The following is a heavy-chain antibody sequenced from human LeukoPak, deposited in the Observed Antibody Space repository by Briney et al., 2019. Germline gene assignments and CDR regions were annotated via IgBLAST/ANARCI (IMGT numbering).Heavy chain of an antibody. V-gene: IGHV1-8*01. D-gene: IGHD3-10*01. CDR1: RYTFTSYD. CDR2: MNPNTGRT. J-gene: IGHJ4*02. CDR3: ARLSQTPDYYTLGGYYYLGY. Sequence: GASVKVSCKASRYTFTSYDNNWVREAAGHGLEWMGWMNPNTGRTGYAQKFQGRITMTRDTSINTAYMELTNLRSEDTAIYYCARLSQTPDYYTLGGYYYLGYWGQGTPVTVSS.